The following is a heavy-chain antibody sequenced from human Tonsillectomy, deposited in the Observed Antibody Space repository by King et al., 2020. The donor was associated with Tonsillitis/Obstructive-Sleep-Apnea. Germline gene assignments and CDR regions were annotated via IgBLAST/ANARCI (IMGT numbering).Heavy chain of an antibody. CDR3: ARGLVSTIFGLYYFDC. CDR1: GGSISSYY. J-gene: IGHJ4*02. V-gene: IGHV4-59*01. Sequence: QLQESGPGLVKPSETLSLTCTVSGGSISSYYWSWIRQPPGKGLEWIGYIYNSGSTNYNPSLKSRVTISVDTSKNQFSLKLSSVTAADTAVYFCARGLVSTIFGLYYFDCGGQGTLVTVS. CDR2: IYNSGST. D-gene: IGHD5/OR15-5a*01.